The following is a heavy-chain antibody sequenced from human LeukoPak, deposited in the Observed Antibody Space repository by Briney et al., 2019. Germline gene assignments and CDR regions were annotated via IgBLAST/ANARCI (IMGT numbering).Heavy chain of an antibody. CDR3: ARTPWRIAAAGTYYYYYYMDV. CDR1: GYTFTGYY. J-gene: IGHJ6*03. CDR2: INPNSGGT. Sequence: APVKVSCKASGYTFTGYYMHWVRQAPGQGLEWMGWINPNSGGTNYAQKFQGRVTMTRDTSISTAYMELSRLRSDDTAVYYCARTPWRIAAAGTYYYYYYMDVWGKGTTVTVSS. D-gene: IGHD6-13*01. V-gene: IGHV1-2*02.